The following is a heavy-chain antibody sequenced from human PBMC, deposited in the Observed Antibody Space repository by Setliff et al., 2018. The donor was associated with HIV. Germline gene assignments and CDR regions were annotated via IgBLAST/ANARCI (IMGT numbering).Heavy chain of an antibody. CDR3: TTEDPWLRFGH. CDR2: IKNRPAGGTT. Sequence: GGSLRLSCAASGFTFSDVWVNWVRQAPGRGLEWVGRIKNRPAGGTTEYAAPVKGRFTISRDDSKNMAYLQMNSLKIEDTALYYCTTEDPWLRFGHWGQGTLVTVSS. V-gene: IGHV3-15*01. D-gene: IGHD5-12*01. CDR1: GFTFSDVW. J-gene: IGHJ5*02.